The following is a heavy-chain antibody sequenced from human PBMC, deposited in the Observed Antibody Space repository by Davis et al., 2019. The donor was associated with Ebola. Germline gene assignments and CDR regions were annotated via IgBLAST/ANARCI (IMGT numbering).Heavy chain of an antibody. CDR3: AKDRRGYNSAADY. CDR1: GFTFNFYV. Sequence: LSLTCAGSGFTFNFYVMSWVRQAPGKGLEWVSAIDGGDGTTYYADSVKGRFTISRDNSRNTLYLQMNSLRAEDTAVYYCAKDRRGYNSAADYWGHGTLVTVSS. CDR2: IDGGDGTT. J-gene: IGHJ4*01. D-gene: IGHD5-24*01. V-gene: IGHV3-23*01.